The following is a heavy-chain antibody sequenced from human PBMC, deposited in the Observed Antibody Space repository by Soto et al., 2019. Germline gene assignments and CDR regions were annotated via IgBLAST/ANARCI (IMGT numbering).Heavy chain of an antibody. CDR2: IYPGDSDT. CDR3: ARGYCTTTICDPWFDP. Sequence: PGESQTISCTGVAYSFTSYCIGWVRQMPGKRLEWMGIIYPGDSDTRYRPSFQGQVTISADKSITAAYLQWSSLKASDTAMYYCARGYCTTTICDPWFDPWGQGTLVTVSS. D-gene: IGHD2-2*01. V-gene: IGHV5-51*01. CDR1: AYSFTSYC. J-gene: IGHJ5*02.